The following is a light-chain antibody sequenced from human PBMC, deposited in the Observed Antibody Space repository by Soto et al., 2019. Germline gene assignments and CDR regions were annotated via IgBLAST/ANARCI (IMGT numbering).Light chain of an antibody. V-gene: IGKV3-15*01. J-gene: IGKJ1*01. CDR1: QSVRSD. CDR2: DAS. Sequence: EIVLTQSPATLSVSPGERATLSCRASQSVRSDLAWYQQKPGQAPRLLISDASTRATGIPARFSGSGSGTEFTLTISSLQPEDFAVYYCQQYHNWPQTFGQGTKVDIK. CDR3: QQYHNWPQT.